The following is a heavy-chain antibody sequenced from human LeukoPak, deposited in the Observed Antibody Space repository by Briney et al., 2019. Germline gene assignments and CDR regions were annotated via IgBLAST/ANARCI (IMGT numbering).Heavy chain of an antibody. Sequence: PGGSLRLSCAASGFSFSTYWMHWVRQAPGKGLVWVSRIKSDGSGTSYADSVKGRFTISRDNAKNTLYLQMNSLRAEDTAVYYCARRYSDSMCNYPFDPLGQGTLVTVSS. CDR3: ARRYSDSMCNYPFDP. V-gene: IGHV3-74*01. CDR1: GFSFSTYW. J-gene: IGHJ5*02. CDR2: IKSDGSGT. D-gene: IGHD3-22*01.